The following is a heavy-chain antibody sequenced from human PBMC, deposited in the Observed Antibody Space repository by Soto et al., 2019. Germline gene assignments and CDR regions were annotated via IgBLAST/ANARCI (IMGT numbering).Heavy chain of an antibody. J-gene: IGHJ4*02. CDR3: AKDSGRGSADYYFDY. V-gene: IGHV3-30*18. Sequence: SLRLSCAASGFTFSAYGMHWVRQAPGKGLERVAVISNDGNNKYHADSVKGRFTISRDNSKNTLYLQMNNLRAEDTAVYYCAKDSGRGSADYYFDYWGQGTLVTVSS. CDR1: GFTFSAYG. CDR2: ISNDGNNK. D-gene: IGHD3-10*01.